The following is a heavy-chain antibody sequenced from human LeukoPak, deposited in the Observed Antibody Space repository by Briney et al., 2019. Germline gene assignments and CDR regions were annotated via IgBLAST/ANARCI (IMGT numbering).Heavy chain of an antibody. CDR2: IIPIFGTA. Sequence: SVKVSCKASGGTFSSYAISWVRQAPGQGLEWMGGIIPIFGTANYAQKYQGRVTITTDESTSTAYMELSSLRSEDTAVYYCARMSIAAHPGDYWGQGTLVTVSS. CDR1: GGTFSSYA. V-gene: IGHV1-69*05. D-gene: IGHD6-6*01. J-gene: IGHJ4*02. CDR3: ARMSIAAHPGDY.